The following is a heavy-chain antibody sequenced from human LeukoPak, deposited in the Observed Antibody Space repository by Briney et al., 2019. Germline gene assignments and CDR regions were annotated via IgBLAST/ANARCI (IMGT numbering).Heavy chain of an antibody. CDR1: GYSFTSYW. V-gene: IGHV5-51*01. CDR2: IYPGDSDT. J-gene: IGHJ4*02. D-gene: IGHD3-3*01. CDR3: ARRSGRDYDFWSGYYFDY. Sequence: GESLKISCKGSGYSFTSYWIGWVRQMPGKGLEWMGIIYPGDSDTRYSPSFQGQVTISADKSISTAYLQWSSLKASDTAMYYCARRSGRDYDFWSGYYFDYWGQGTLVTVSS.